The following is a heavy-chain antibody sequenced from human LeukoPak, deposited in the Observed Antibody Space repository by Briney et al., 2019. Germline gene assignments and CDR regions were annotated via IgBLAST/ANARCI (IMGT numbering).Heavy chain of an antibody. Sequence: GGSLRLSCAASGFTFSSYGMHWVRQAPGKGLEWVAVIWYDGSNKYYADSVKGRITVFRDNSKNTLYLQMNSLRDEDTAVYYCARGAKYSSSWLKFDYWGQGTLVTVSS. CDR2: IWYDGSNK. CDR3: ARGAKYSSSWLKFDY. CDR1: GFTFSSYG. V-gene: IGHV3-33*01. D-gene: IGHD6-13*01. J-gene: IGHJ4*02.